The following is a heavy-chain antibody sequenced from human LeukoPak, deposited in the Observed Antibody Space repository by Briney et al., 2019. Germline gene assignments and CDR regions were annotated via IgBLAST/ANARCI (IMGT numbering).Heavy chain of an antibody. CDR2: IYSGGST. D-gene: IGHD2-15*01. V-gene: IGHV3-53*01. CDR1: GFTVSSNY. Sequence: GGSLRLSCAASGFTVSSNYMSWVRQAPGKGLKWVSVIYSGGSTYYADSVKGRFTISRDNSKNTLYLQMNSLRAEDTAVYYCARDHFVAATVFGSPLTKNYYYYGMDVWGQGTTVTVSS. J-gene: IGHJ6*02. CDR3: ARDHFVAATVFGSPLTKNYYYYGMDV.